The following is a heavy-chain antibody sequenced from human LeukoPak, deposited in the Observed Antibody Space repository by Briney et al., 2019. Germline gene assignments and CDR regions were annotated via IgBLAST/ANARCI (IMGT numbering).Heavy chain of an antibody. CDR2: INAGNGNT. CDR1: GYTFTSYA. D-gene: IGHD5-12*01. Sequence: ASVKVSCKASGYTFTSYAMHWVRQAPGQRLEWMGWINAGNGNTKYSQEFQGRVTITRDTSASTAYMELSSLRSEDMAVYYCARVRGYSGYDYYFDYWGQGTLVTVSS. CDR3: ARVRGYSGYDYYFDY. J-gene: IGHJ4*02. V-gene: IGHV1-3*03.